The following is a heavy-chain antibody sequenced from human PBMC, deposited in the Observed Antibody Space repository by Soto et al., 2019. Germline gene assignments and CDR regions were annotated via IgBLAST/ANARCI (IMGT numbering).Heavy chain of an antibody. CDR1: GYTFTSYG. V-gene: IGHV1-18*01. CDR3: ARDLGQQLFDY. CDR2: INAYNGNK. J-gene: IGHJ4*02. Sequence: ASVKVSCKASGYTFTSYGISWVRQAPGQGLEWMGWINAYNGNKKYAQKLQGRVTMTTDTSTSTAYMELRSLRSDDTAVYYCARDLGQQLFDYWGQATLVTVSS. D-gene: IGHD6-13*01.